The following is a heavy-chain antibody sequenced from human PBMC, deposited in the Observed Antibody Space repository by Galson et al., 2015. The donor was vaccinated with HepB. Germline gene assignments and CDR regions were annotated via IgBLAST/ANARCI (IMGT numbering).Heavy chain of an antibody. CDR2: ISGSGGST. Sequence: SLRLSCAASGFAFSSYAMSWVRQAPGKGLEWVSAISGSGGSTYYADSVKGRFTISRDNSKNTLYLQMNSLRAEDTAVYYCAKDHAGAARPGYMDVWGKGTTVTVSS. CDR3: AKDHAGAARPGYMDV. V-gene: IGHV3-23*01. D-gene: IGHD6-6*01. CDR1: GFAFSSYA. J-gene: IGHJ6*03.